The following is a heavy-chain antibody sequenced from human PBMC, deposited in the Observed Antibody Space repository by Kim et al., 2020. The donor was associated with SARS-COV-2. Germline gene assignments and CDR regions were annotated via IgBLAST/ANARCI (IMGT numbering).Heavy chain of an antibody. CDR1: GFTVSSNY. D-gene: IGHD6-19*01. J-gene: IGHJ4*02. CDR2: IYSAGST. CDR3: ARYYGKQWLATPYYFDY. V-gene: IGHV3-66*01. Sequence: GGSLRLSCAASGFTVSSNYMSWVRQAPGKGLEWVSVIYSAGSTYYADSVKGRFTISRDNSKNTLYLQMNSLRAEDTAVYYCARYYGKQWLATPYYFDYWGQGTLVTVSS.